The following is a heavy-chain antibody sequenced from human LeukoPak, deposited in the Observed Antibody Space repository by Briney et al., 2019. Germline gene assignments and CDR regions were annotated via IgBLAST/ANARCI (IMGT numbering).Heavy chain of an antibody. V-gene: IGHV3-23*01. CDR1: GFTFSSYS. J-gene: IGHJ4*02. Sequence: PGGSLRLSCAASGFTFSSYSMNWVRQAPGKGLEWVSAISGSGGSTYYADSVKGRFTISRDNSKNTLYLQMNSLRAEDTAVYYCTKTGYGGNHFDYWGQGTLVTVSS. CDR2: ISGSGGST. D-gene: IGHD4-23*01. CDR3: TKTGYGGNHFDY.